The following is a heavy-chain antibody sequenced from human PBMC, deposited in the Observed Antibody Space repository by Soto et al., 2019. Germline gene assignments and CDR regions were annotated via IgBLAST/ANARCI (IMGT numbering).Heavy chain of an antibody. CDR2: INSDGSRT. Sequence: EVQLVESGGGLVQPGGSLRLCCAASGFTFSSYWMHWVRQAPGKGLVWVSRINSDGSRTNYADSVKGRFTISRDNAKNTLYLQMNSLRAEETAVYYCARGVRGAYGLDIWGQGTMVTVSS. D-gene: IGHD2-21*01. V-gene: IGHV3-74*01. CDR1: GFTFSSYW. J-gene: IGHJ3*02. CDR3: ARGVRGAYGLDI.